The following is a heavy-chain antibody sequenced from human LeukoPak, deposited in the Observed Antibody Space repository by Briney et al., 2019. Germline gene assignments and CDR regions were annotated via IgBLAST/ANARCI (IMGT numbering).Heavy chain of an antibody. V-gene: IGHV1-69*13. Sequence: VASVKVSCKASGGTFSSYTISWVRQAPGQGLEWMGGIIPIFGTANYAQKFQGRVTITADESTSTAYMELSSLRSEDTAVYYCARAARGYCSGGSCYSCFVWGQGTLVTVSS. D-gene: IGHD2-15*01. J-gene: IGHJ4*02. CDR2: IIPIFGTA. CDR1: GGTFSSYT. CDR3: ARAARGYCSGGSCYSCFV.